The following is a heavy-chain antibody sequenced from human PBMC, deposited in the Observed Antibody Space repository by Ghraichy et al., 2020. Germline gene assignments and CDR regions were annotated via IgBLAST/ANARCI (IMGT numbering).Heavy chain of an antibody. J-gene: IGHJ5*02. CDR3: ARYLRPLYSSGWYNWFDP. CDR1: GYTFTSYG. CDR2: ISAYNGNT. D-gene: IGHD6-19*01. V-gene: IGHV1-18*01. Sequence: ASVKVSCKASGYTFTSYGISWVRQAPGHGLEWMGWISAYNGNTNYAQKLQGRVTMTTDTSTSTAYMELRSLRSDDTAVYYCARYLRPLYSSGWYNWFDPWGQGTLVTVSS.